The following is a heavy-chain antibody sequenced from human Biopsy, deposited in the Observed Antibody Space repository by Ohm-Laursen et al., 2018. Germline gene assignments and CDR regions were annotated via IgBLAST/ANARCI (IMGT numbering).Heavy chain of an antibody. J-gene: IGHJ4*02. D-gene: IGHD6-19*01. CDR3: ARGRRTSGWPYFDN. V-gene: IGHV4-61*01. Sequence: TLSLPCTVSGDSLTSGPENWSWIRQSPGQGLEYIGFIYSGGNTNYNPSLKNRVTMSVDTSKNQFYLKLYSVTAADTAVYYCARGRRTSGWPYFDNWGQGALVIVSP. CDR1: GDSLTSGPEN. CDR2: IYSGGNT.